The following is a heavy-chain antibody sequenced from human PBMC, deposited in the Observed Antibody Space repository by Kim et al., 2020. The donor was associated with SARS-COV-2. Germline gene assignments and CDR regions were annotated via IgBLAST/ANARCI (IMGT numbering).Heavy chain of an antibody. J-gene: IGHJ6*01. CDR1: GGSVSSGSFY. D-gene: IGHD1-7*01. V-gene: IGHV4-61*01. CDR3: ARQLPHSELYYYYGMDV. Sequence: SETLSLTCTVSGGSVSSGSFYWSWIRQPPGKGLEWIGYIYYSGSTNYNPSLKSRVTISVDTSKNQFSLKLSSVTAADMAVYYCARQLPHSELYYYYGMDV. CDR2: IYYSGST.